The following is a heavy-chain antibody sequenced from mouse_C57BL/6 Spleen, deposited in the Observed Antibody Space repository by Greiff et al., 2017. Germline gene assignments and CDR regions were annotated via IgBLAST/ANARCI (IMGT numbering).Heavy chain of an antibody. Sequence: QVQLQQSGAELMKPGASVKLSCKATGYTFTGYWIEWVKQRPGHGLEWIGEILPGSGSTNYNEKFKGKATFTADTSSNTAYMQLSSLTTEDSAIYYCARYFYYGSSYDYTKDYWGQGTSVTVSS. CDR2: ILPGSGST. CDR1: GYTFTGYW. J-gene: IGHJ4*01. CDR3: ARYFYYGSSYDYTKDY. V-gene: IGHV1-9*01. D-gene: IGHD1-1*01.